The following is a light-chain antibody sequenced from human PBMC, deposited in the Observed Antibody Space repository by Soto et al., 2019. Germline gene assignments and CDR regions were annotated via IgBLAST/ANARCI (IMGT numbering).Light chain of an antibody. J-gene: IGLJ1*01. Sequence: QSVLTQPASVSGSPGQSITISCTGTSSDVGSYNLVSWYQQHPAKAPKLMIYEGSKRPSAVSNRFSGSESGKKDSLTISGLQAEDQADYYCCSYAGSGTYVFGSGT. CDR1: SSDVGSYNL. CDR2: EGS. CDR3: CSYAGSGTYV. V-gene: IGLV2-23*01.